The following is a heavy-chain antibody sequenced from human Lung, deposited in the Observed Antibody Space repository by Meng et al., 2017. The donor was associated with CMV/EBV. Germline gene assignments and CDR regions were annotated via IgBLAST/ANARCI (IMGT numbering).Heavy chain of an antibody. CDR1: GFTFSSYE. CDR2: ISSGGTSR. D-gene: IGHD6-13*01. J-gene: IGHJ5*02. CDR3: TRGSASWSEYNWFDP. Sequence: GGSLRLSCATSGFTFSSYEMNWVRQAPGKGLEWISYISSGGTSRYYADSVKGRFSISIDNAKNSLYLQMNSLRVVDTALYYCTRGSASWSEYNWFDPWGQGTLVTVSS. V-gene: IGHV3-48*03.